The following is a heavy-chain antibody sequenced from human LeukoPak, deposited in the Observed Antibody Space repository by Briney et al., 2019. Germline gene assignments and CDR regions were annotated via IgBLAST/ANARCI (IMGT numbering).Heavy chain of an antibody. J-gene: IGHJ4*02. D-gene: IGHD3-22*01. CDR1: GFTFSSYG. CDR2: IWYDGSNK. V-gene: IGHV3-33*01. CDR3: ARDPGLVVITAIDY. Sequence: GRSLRLSCAASGFTFSSYGMHWVRQAPGKGLEWVAVIWYDGSNKYYADSVKGRFTISRDNSKNTLYLQMNSLRAEDTAVYYCARDPGLVVITAIDYWGPGTLVPVPS.